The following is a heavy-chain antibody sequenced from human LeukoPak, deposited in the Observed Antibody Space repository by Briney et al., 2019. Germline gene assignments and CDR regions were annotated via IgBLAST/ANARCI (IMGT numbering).Heavy chain of an antibody. V-gene: IGHV3-7*03. J-gene: IGHJ4*02. D-gene: IGHD6-19*01. CDR1: GFYFRDHW. Sequence: GGSLRLSCVASGFYFRDHWMDWVRQAPGKGLEWVGHIKTDGSETYYLDSLKGRISISRDNTNNVLYLQMNSLRVEDTAVYYCAKNNGWFHLAQWGQGTLVTVSS. CDR3: AKNNGWFHLAQ. CDR2: IKTDGSET.